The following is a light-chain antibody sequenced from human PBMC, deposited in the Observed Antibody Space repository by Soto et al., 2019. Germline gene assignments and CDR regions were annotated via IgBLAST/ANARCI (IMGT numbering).Light chain of an antibody. J-gene: IGLJ1*01. CDR2: EGS. CDR3: CSYAGSSTPHYV. V-gene: IGLV2-23*01. CDR1: SSDVGSYNL. Sequence: QSVLTQPASVSGSPGQSITISCTGTSSDVGSYNLVSWYQQHPGKAPKLMIYEGSKRPSGVSNRFSGSKSGNTAFLTISGLQAEDEADYYCCSYAGSSTPHYVFGTGTKLTVL.